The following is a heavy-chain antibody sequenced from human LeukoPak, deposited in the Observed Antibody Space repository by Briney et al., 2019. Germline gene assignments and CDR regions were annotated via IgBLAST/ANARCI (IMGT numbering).Heavy chain of an antibody. CDR1: GGSMSTYY. CDR2: IYYTGST. J-gene: IGHJ4*02. Sequence: PSETLSLTCTVSGGSMSTYYWTWIRQPPGKGLEWIGFIYYTGSTNYNPSLKSRVTISVGTSKNQFSLKLSSVTAADTAVYYCAGMRITTPTVRTLDYWGQGPLVTVSS. V-gene: IGHV4-59*01. D-gene: IGHD1-14*01. CDR3: AGMRITTPTVRTLDY.